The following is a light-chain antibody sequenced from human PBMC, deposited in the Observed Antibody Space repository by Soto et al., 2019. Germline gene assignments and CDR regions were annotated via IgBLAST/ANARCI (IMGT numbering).Light chain of an antibody. CDR3: QQYNTYPWT. CDR2: KAY. Sequence: EIQMTQSPSTLSASVGDRSTITGMASQSVSSWLAWYQQKPGKADKLLIYKAYTLESGVTSRFSGSGSGTEFTLTISSLQPDDFATYYCQQYNTYPWTFGQGTQVDIK. V-gene: IGKV1-5*03. J-gene: IGKJ1*01. CDR1: QSVSSW.